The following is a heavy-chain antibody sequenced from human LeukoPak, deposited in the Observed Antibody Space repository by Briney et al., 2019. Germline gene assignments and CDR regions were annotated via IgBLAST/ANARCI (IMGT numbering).Heavy chain of an antibody. CDR3: ARKDGDY. Sequence: SETLSLTCTVSGASISAFHWTWFRQPAGKGLEWIGLINSSGSTLFNPSLKSRVAMSVDLTKNQLSLKLTSVTAADTAMYYCARKDGDYWGRGTLVTVSS. CDR2: INSSGST. V-gene: IGHV4-4*07. CDR1: GASISAFH. J-gene: IGHJ4*02.